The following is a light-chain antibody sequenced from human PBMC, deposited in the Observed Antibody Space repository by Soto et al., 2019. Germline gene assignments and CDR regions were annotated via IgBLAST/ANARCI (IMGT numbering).Light chain of an antibody. CDR3: QQLNSYPPT. CDR2: AAS. V-gene: IGKV1-9*01. CDR1: QGISSY. Sequence: IQLTQSPSSLSASVGDRVTITCRASQGISSYLAWYQQKPGKAPKLLIYAASTLQSGVPSRFGGSGSGTDFTLTISSLQPEDFATYYCQQLNSYPPTFGGGTKVDIK. J-gene: IGKJ4*01.